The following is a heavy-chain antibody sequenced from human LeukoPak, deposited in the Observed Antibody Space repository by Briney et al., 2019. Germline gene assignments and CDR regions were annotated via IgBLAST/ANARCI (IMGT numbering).Heavy chain of an antibody. CDR3: ARHLASSWYVVDY. J-gene: IGHJ4*02. V-gene: IGHV4-34*01. CDR1: GGSFNDYY. D-gene: IGHD6-13*01. CDR2: INHSGNI. Sequence: PSETLSLTCAVYGGSFNDYYWTWIRQPPGKGLEWIGEINHSGNINYNPSLKSRVTISVDTSKNQFSLKLSSVAAADTAVYYCARHLASSWYVVDYWGQGTLVTVSS.